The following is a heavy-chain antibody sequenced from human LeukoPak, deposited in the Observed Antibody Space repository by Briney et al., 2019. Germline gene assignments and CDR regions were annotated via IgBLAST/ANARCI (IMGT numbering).Heavy chain of an antibody. J-gene: IGHJ4*02. D-gene: IGHD6-19*01. V-gene: IGHV3-9*01. CDR2: ISWNSGSI. CDR3: AKVRTDYSGWQYYFDY. CDR1: GFTFDDYA. Sequence: GGSLRLSCAASGFTFDDYAMHWVRQAPGKGLEWVSGISWNSGSIGYADSVKGRFTIFRDNAKNSLYLQMNSLRAEDTALYYCAKVRTDYSGWQYYFDYWGQGTLVTVSS.